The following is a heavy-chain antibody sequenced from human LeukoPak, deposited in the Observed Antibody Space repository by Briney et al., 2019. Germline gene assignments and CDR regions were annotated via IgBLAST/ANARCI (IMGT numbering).Heavy chain of an antibody. J-gene: IGHJ6*04. Sequence: SETLSLTCTVSGGSISSYYWSWIRQPPGKGLEWIGYIYYSGSTNYNPPLKSRVTISVDTSKNQFSLKLSSVTAADTAVYYCARDSVADYGGYLDYYGMDVWGKGTTVTVSS. CDR2: IYYSGST. CDR3: ARDSVADYGGYLDYYGMDV. CDR1: GGSISSYY. V-gene: IGHV4-59*01. D-gene: IGHD4-17*01.